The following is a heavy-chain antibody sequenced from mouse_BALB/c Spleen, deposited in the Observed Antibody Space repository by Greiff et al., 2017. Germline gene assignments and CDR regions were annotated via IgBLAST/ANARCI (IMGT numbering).Heavy chain of an antibody. CDR3: ARSTMITTDYYAMDY. D-gene: IGHD2-4*01. Sequence: QVQLQQSGAELMKPGASVKISCKATGYTFSSYWIEWVKQRPGHGLEWIGEMLPGSGSTNYNEKFKGKATFTADTSSNTAYMQLSSLTSEDSAVYYCARSTMITTDYYAMDYWGQGTSVTVSS. CDR2: MLPGSGST. J-gene: IGHJ4*01. CDR1: GYTFSSYW. V-gene: IGHV1-9*01.